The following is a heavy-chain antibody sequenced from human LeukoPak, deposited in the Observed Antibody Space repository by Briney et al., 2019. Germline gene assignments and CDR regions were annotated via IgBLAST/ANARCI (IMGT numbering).Heavy chain of an antibody. D-gene: IGHD3-22*01. CDR2: INHSGST. Sequence: SETLSLTCAVYGGSFSGYYWSRIRQPPGKGLEWIGEINHSGSTNYNPSLKSRVTISVDTSKNQFSLKLSSVTAADTAVYYCARGSSKYYYDSRAGDYWGQGTLVTVSS. CDR1: GGSFSGYY. V-gene: IGHV4-34*01. CDR3: ARGSSKYYYDSRAGDY. J-gene: IGHJ4*02.